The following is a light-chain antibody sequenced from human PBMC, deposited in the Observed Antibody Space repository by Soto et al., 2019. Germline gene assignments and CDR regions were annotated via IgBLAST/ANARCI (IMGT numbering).Light chain of an antibody. J-gene: IGKJ5*01. CDR3: MQSTNLPPT. CDR1: QSLLHSAGETF. V-gene: IGKV2D-29*02. Sequence: VMTQTPLTLSVTPGQPASISCKSSQSLLHSAGETFLFWYLQKPGQSPQLLIYEVSNRFSGVPDRFSGSGSGKDFTLDIRRVEAEDVGIYYCMQSTNLPPTFGQGTRLEIK. CDR2: EVS.